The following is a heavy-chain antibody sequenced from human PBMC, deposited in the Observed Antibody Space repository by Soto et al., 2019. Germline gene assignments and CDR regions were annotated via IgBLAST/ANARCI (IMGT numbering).Heavy chain of an antibody. CDR2: IIPTLGTS. V-gene: IGHV1-69*08. CDR3: ARGGRDGYNSASPLDI. CDR1: GFTFNSYS. J-gene: IGHJ3*02. D-gene: IGHD5-12*01. Sequence: QVQLVQSGAEVKRPGSSVKVSCKSSGFTFNSYSITWVRQAPGLWLEWLGRIIPTLGTSNFALRFQDRVTLTSARARTTAFMELNSLTSEDTAVYYCARGGRDGYNSASPLDIWGQGTLVTVSS.